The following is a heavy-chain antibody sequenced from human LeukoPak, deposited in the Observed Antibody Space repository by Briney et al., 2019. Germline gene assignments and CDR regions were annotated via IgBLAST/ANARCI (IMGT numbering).Heavy chain of an antibody. CDR1: GGAIGSGGYY. CDR2: IYYSGST. V-gene: IGHV4-31*03. J-gene: IGHJ4*02. CDR3: ARGNLYYDFWSGYYTPWYYFDY. D-gene: IGHD3-3*01. Sequence: TLSLTCTVSGGAIGSGGYYWSWIRQRPGKGLGWIGYIYYSGSTSYNPSLKSRVTISVDTSKTQFSLKLSSVTAADTAVYYCARGNLYYDFWSGYYTPWYYFDYWGQGTLVTVSS.